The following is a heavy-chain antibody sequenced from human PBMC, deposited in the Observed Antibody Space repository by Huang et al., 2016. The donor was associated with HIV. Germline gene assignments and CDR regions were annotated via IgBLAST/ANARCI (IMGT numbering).Heavy chain of an antibody. CDR1: GFAFSNNA. J-gene: IGHJ4*02. CDR3: AKYVHESRGHYIQAFDH. V-gene: IGHV3-23*01. Sequence: EVQLLESGGGLVQPGGSLRLSCAASGFAFSNNAMSWGRQAPGKGLEWVSGIVGSGGSTYYADSVKGRFTISRENSKNTLYLQMNSLTAEDTTVYFCAKYVHESRGHYIQAFDHWGQGTLVTVSS. CDR2: IVGSGGST. D-gene: IGHD3-22*01.